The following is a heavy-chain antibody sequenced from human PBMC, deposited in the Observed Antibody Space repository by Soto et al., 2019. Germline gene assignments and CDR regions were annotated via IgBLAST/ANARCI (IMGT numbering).Heavy chain of an antibody. CDR2: INHSGST. V-gene: IGHV4-34*01. D-gene: IGHD2-15*01. CDR1: GGSFSGYY. Sequence: QVQLQQWGAGLLKPSETLSLTCAVYGGSFSGYYWSWIRPPPGKGLEWIGEINHSGSTNYNPSLKSRVTITVDTSKNQFSLKLSCVTAADTAVYYCARGFPNYCSGGSCYAFDIWGQGTMVTVSS. J-gene: IGHJ3*02. CDR3: ARGFPNYCSGGSCYAFDI.